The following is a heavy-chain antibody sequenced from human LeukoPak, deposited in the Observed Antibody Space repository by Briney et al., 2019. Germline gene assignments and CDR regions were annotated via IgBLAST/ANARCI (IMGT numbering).Heavy chain of an antibody. V-gene: IGHV4-30-2*01. D-gene: IGHD4/OR15-4a*01. CDR1: GGSISSGPAS. CDR3: ARGGTIVISDAFYL. CDR2: IYHSGTA. Sequence: PSETLTLTCTVSGGSISSGPASWNRIRQPPGKGLEWIGYIYHSGTAYYNPSLKSRVIIPVDRSKNQFSLKLTSVTAADTAMYYCARGGTIVISDAFYLWGHGKLFTVSS. J-gene: IGHJ3*01.